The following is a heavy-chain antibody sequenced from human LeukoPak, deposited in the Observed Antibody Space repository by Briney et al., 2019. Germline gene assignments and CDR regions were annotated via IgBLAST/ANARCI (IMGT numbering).Heavy chain of an antibody. CDR1: GGSISSYY. Sequence: SETLSLTCTVSGGSISSYYWSWLRQPPGKGLEWIGYIYYSGSTNYNPSLKSRVTISVDTSKNQFSLKLSSVTAADTAVYYCARDNMGNSIDYWGQGTLVTVSS. V-gene: IGHV4-59*01. CDR2: IYYSGST. D-gene: IGHD4-23*01. CDR3: ARDNMGNSIDY. J-gene: IGHJ4*02.